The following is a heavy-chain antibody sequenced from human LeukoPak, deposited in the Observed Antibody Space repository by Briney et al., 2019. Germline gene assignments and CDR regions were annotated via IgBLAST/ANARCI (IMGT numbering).Heavy chain of an antibody. Sequence: GGSLRLSCAASGFIFDDYYMSWIRQAPGKGLEWVSYISSSGSTIYYADSVKGRFTISRDNSRNTLYVQMNILRAEDTAVYYCAKDRGWFGGSLANFDYWGQGTLVTVSS. CDR3: AKDRGWFGGSLANFDY. D-gene: IGHD3-10*01. CDR2: ISSSGSTI. J-gene: IGHJ4*02. V-gene: IGHV3-11*01. CDR1: GFIFDDYY.